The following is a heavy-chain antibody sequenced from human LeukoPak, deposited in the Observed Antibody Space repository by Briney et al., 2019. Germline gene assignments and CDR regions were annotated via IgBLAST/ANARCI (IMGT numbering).Heavy chain of an antibody. CDR1: GDSISYYH. J-gene: IGHJ6*03. CDR2: IYTSGST. V-gene: IGHV4-4*07. CDR3: ARDRDCTGGGCYYVDV. D-gene: IGHD2-8*02. Sequence: PSETLSLTCSVSGDSISYYHWTWIRQPAGKALEWIGRIYTSGSTHYNPSVRSRATISVDTSENQFSLKLTSVTAADTAVYYCARDRDCTGGGCYYVDVWGKGTTVTVSS.